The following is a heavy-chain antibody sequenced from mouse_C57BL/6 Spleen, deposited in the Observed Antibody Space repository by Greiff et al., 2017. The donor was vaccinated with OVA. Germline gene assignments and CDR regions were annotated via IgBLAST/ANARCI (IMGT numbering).Heavy chain of an antibody. CDR2: IDPSDSYT. Sequence: VQLQQPGAELVKPGASVKLSCKASGFTFTSYWMQWVKQRPGQGLEWIGEIDPSDSYTNYNQTFKGKATLTVDTSSSTAYMQLSSLTSEDSAVYYCARKELRYYFDYWGQGTTLTVSS. D-gene: IGHD1-1*01. V-gene: IGHV1-50*01. CDR1: GFTFTSYW. CDR3: ARKELRYYFDY. J-gene: IGHJ2*01.